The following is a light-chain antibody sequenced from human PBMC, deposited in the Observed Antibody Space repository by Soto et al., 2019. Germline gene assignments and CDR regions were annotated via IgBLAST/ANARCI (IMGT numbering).Light chain of an antibody. V-gene: IGLV2-14*01. CDR1: SSDVGGYNY. Sequence: QSALTQPASVSGSPGQSITISCTGTSSDVGGYNYVSWYQQHPGKAPKLMIYDVSNRPSGVSNRFSGSKSGNTASLTISGLQAEDEADYYCSSYTSNSIPYVCGTGTKLTVL. CDR2: DVS. J-gene: IGLJ1*01. CDR3: SSYTSNSIPYV.